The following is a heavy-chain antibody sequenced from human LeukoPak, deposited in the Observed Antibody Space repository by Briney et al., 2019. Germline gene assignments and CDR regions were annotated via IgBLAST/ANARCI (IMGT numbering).Heavy chain of an antibody. CDR3: ARGVVKFGVDY. Sequence: GGSLRLSCAASGFTFSNYMMHWVRQAPGKGLVWVSRIKSDGITITYADSVKGRFTISRDNAKNSLYLQMNSLRAEDTAVYYCARGVVKFGVDYWGQGTLVTVSS. D-gene: IGHD3-10*01. CDR2: IKSDGITI. J-gene: IGHJ4*02. V-gene: IGHV3-74*01. CDR1: GFTFSNYM.